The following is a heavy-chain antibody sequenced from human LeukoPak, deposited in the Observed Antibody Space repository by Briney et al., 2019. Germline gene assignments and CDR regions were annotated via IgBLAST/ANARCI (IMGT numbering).Heavy chain of an antibody. J-gene: IGHJ4*02. CDR1: GFTFSGYA. D-gene: IGHD3-22*01. CDR3: ARDPAAYDSSGYFSY. Sequence: GGSLRLSCAASGFTFSGYAMHWVRQAPGKGLEWVAVISYDGSNKYYADSVKGRFTISRDNSKNTLYLQMNSLRAEDTAVYYCARDPAAYDSSGYFSYWGQGTLVTVSS. V-gene: IGHV3-30-3*01. CDR2: ISYDGSNK.